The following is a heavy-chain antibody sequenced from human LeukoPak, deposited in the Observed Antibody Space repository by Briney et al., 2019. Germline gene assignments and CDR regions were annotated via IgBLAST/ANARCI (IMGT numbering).Heavy chain of an antibody. J-gene: IGHJ4*02. CDR3: VLGSPFDY. CDR1: GFTFSSYS. V-gene: IGHV3-48*02. D-gene: IGHD3-10*01. CDR2: ISSSSRSI. Sequence: GGSLRLSCAASGFTFSSYSMNWVRQAPGKGLEWVSYISSSSRSIYYADSVKGRFNISRDNANNSLSLQMNSLSDEDTAVYYCVLGSPFDYWGQGTLVTVSS.